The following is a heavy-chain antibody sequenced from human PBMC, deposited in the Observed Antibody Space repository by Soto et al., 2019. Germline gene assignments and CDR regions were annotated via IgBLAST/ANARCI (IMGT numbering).Heavy chain of an antibody. CDR2: IDAGGNT. D-gene: IGHD6-13*01. CDR3: VRYSNHWFQTEGMDV. Sequence: SETLSLTCTVSVDSITTYYWSWIRQPAGKGLEWIGRIDAGGNTNYNPSLNSRVTMPIDTSKKQFSLKPTSVTAADPAIYYCVRYSNHWFQTEGMDVWGQGTTVTVSS. V-gene: IGHV4-4*07. CDR1: VDSITTYY. J-gene: IGHJ6*02.